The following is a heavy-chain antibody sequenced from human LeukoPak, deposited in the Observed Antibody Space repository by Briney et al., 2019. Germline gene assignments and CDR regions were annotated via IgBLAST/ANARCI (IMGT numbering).Heavy chain of an antibody. CDR1: GGSFSGSY. CDR3: ARGLGGACMVRGVTRPKGPFDY. D-gene: IGHD3-10*01. Sequence: SKTLSLTCAVYGGSFSGSYWSWIRQPPGKWLEWIGAIIHNGRTNYNPSLNSRVTISVDTSKNQFSLKRSSVNAADTAVYYCARGLGGACMVRGVTRPKGPFDYWGQGRLVGVSS. CDR2: IIHNGRT. J-gene: IGHJ4*02. V-gene: IGHV4-34*01.